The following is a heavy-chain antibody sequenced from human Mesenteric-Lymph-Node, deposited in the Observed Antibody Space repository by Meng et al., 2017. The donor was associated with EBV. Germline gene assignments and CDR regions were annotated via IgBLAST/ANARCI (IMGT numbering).Heavy chain of an antibody. V-gene: IGHV1-69*06. CDR1: GGTFASYA. J-gene: IGHJ4*02. CDR3: AVNLNCRGGSCYLFDY. CDR2: ILPIFGTA. D-gene: IGHD2-15*01. Sequence: GEVVQAGGEVKKPGSSVKVSCKTSGGTFASYAISWVRQAPGQGLEWMGGILPIFGTANYAQKFQGRVTITADKSTSTAYMELSSLRSEDTAVYYCAVNLNCRGGSCYLFDYWGQGTLVTVSS.